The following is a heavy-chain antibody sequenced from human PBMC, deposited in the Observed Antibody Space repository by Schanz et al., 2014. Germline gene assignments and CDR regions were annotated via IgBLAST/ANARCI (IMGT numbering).Heavy chain of an antibody. Sequence: VQLVESGGGVVQPGRSLRLSCAASGFTFSASAMHWVRQAPGKGLEWVGRITNKPNNYNTEYAASVKGRFTISRDDSRNSLYLQMSSLKTEDTAVYYCVRLDVHDYWGQGSLVTVSS. V-gene: IGHV3-72*01. CDR3: VRLDVHDY. J-gene: IGHJ4*02. D-gene: IGHD3-16*01. CDR1: GFTFSASA. CDR2: ITNKPNNYNT.